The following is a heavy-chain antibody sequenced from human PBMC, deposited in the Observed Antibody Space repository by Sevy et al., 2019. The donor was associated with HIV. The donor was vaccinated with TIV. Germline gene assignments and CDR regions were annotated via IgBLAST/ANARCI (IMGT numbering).Heavy chain of an antibody. CDR2: TYYRSEWYN. CDR1: GDSVSSNSAA. V-gene: IGHV6-1*01. Sequence: SQTLSLTCAISGDSVSSNSAAWNWIRQSPSRGLEWLGRTYYRSEWYNDYAVSVKSRITINPDTSKNQFSLQLNSVTPEDTAVYYCARVWAPYGSGSYPFDYWGQGTLVTVSS. J-gene: IGHJ4*02. D-gene: IGHD3-10*01. CDR3: ARVWAPYGSGSYPFDY.